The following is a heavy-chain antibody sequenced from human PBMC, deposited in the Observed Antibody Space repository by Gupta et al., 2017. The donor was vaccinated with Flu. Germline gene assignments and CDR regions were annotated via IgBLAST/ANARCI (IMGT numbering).Heavy chain of an antibody. V-gene: IGHV3-21*01. CDR3: ARIGGGSVYYYYGMDV. Sequence: EVQLVESGGGLVKPGGSLRLSCAASGVTFSSYSMNWVRQAPGKGLEWGSSISSSSSYIYYADSVKGRFTISRDNAKNSLYLQMNSLRAEDTAVYYCARIGGGSVYYYYGMDVWGQGTTVTVSS. CDR1: GVTFSSYS. D-gene: IGHD3-10*01. CDR2: ISSSSSYI. J-gene: IGHJ6*02.